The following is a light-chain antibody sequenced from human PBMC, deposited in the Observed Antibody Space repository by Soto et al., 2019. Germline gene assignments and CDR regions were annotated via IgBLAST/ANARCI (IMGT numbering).Light chain of an antibody. Sequence: DIQMTQSPSSLSASIGDRVTITCRASQGISEYLAWYQQKPGKLPTILIHSASTLRPGVPSRFSGSGSGTDFTLIISSLQPEDVATYYCQKYNSAPLTFGGGTKVEIK. CDR1: QGISEY. CDR2: SAS. J-gene: IGKJ4*01. V-gene: IGKV1-27*01. CDR3: QKYNSAPLT.